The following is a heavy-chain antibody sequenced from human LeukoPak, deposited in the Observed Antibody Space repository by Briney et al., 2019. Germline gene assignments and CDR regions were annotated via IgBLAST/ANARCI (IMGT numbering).Heavy chain of an antibody. D-gene: IGHD1-1*01. J-gene: IGHJ3*02. V-gene: IGHV4-61*01. CDR3: ARDNWEFTGWNDLDAFDI. CDR2: IYHSGST. CDR1: GGSVSSGSYY. Sequence: SETLSLTCTVSGGSVSSGSYYGSWIRQPPGKGLEWIGYIYHSGSTNYNPSLKSRVTISVDTSKNQFSLKLSSVTAADTAVYYCARDNWEFTGWNDLDAFDIWGQGTMVTVSS.